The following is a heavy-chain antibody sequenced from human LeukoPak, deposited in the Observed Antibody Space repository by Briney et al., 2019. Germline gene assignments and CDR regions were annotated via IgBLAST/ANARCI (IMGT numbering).Heavy chain of an antibody. J-gene: IGHJ4*02. CDR3: ARTYSSSSGSDFDY. V-gene: IGHV1-18*01. CDR1: GYTFTSYG. Sequence: ASVKVSCKASGYTFTSYGISWVRQAPGQGLEWMGWISAYNGNTNYAQKLQGRVTMTTDTSTSTAYMELRSLRSDDTAVYYRARTYSSSSGSDFDYWGQGTLVTVSS. D-gene: IGHD6-6*01. CDR2: ISAYNGNT.